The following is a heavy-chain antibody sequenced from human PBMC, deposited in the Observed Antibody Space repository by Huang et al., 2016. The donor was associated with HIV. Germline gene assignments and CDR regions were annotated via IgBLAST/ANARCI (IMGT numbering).Heavy chain of an antibody. D-gene: IGHD5-18*01. CDR2: ISVYNGNT. CDR3: ARGGGIQLWLLGYYYMDV. V-gene: IGHV1-18*01. J-gene: IGHJ6*03. CDR1: GYTFSSFG. Sequence: QVQLVQSGAEVKKPGASVKVSCKASGYTFSSFGISWVRQAPGQGREWVGCISVYNGNTKLAQKFQGRLTMTTDTSTSTAYMELRSLRSDDTAVYYCARGGGIQLWLLGYYYMDVWGNGTTVTVSS.